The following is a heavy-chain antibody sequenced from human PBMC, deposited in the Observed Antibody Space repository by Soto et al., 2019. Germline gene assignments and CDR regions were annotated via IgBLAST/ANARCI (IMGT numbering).Heavy chain of an antibody. V-gene: IGHV4-39*01. D-gene: IGHD2-15*01. CDR3: ARRVVVLTAFDN. CDR2: IYYSGST. CDR1: GGYIISGCGC. J-gene: IGHJ4*02. Sequence: SVTLSVTSTVAGGYIISGCGCWSWIRQQPGKGLEWIGNIYYSGSTYYNPSLKSRVTISVDTSKNQFSLKLSSVTAADTAVYYCARRVVVLTAFDNWGQGALVTVPS.